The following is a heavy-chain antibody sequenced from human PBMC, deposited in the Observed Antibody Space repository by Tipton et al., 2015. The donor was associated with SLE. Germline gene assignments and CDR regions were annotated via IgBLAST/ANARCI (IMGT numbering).Heavy chain of an antibody. CDR1: GGSIGSGGYY. D-gene: IGHD2-21*01. J-gene: IGHJ4*02. CDR2: IYYSGNT. CDR3: ARDNVGDYCAGDCYPSGLLDS. V-gene: IGHV4-31*03. Sequence: TLSLTCTVSGGSIGSGGYYCSWIRPHPGKGLEWIGCIYYSGNTSYNPSLKSRVTISVDTSKNQFSLKMSSVTAADTAVYYCARDNVGDYCAGDCYPSGLLDSWGQGTLVTVSS.